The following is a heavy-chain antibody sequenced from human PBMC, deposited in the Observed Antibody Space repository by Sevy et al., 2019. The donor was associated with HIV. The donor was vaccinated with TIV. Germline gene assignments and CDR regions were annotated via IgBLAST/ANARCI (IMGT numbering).Heavy chain of an antibody. CDR1: GGSFSGHY. CDR3: ARGTPTLYSSSSSDYYYGIDV. V-gene: IGHV4-34*01. D-gene: IGHD6-6*01. J-gene: IGHJ6*02. Sequence: SETLSVTCAVYGGSFSGHYWSWIRQPPGKGLEWIGEINHSGSTNYNPSLKSRVTISVDTSKNQFSLKLGSVTAADTAVYYCARGTPTLYSSSSSDYYYGIDVRGQGTTVTVSS. CDR2: INHSGST.